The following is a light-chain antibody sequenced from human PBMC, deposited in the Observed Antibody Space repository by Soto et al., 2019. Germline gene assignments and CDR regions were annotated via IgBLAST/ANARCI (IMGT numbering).Light chain of an antibody. CDR3: QQRYSTTIT. CDR2: KAS. J-gene: IGKJ5*01. CDR1: QTISSW. V-gene: IGKV1-5*03. Sequence: DIQMTQSPSTLSGSVGDRVTITCRASQTISSWLAWYQKKPGKAPKILIYKASTLKSGVPSRFSGSGSGTDFTLTISSLQTEDFATYECQQRYSTTITFGQGTRLEIK.